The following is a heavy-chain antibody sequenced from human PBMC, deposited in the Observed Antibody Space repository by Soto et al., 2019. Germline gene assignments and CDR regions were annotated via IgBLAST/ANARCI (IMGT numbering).Heavy chain of an antibody. CDR3: AKSDSMIVVVGDAIDI. Sequence: VVSLRISCAASGFTFSSYAMSWVRQAPGKGLEWVSAISGSGGSTYYADSVKGRFTISRDNSKNTLYLQMNSLRAEDTAVYYCAKSDSMIVVVGDAIDIWGQGTMVTVSS. D-gene: IGHD3-22*01. V-gene: IGHV3-23*01. CDR2: ISGSGGST. J-gene: IGHJ3*02. CDR1: GFTFSSYA.